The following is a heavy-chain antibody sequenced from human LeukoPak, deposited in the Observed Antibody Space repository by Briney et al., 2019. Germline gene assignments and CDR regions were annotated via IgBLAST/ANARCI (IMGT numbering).Heavy chain of an antibody. CDR2: INPNSGGT. CDR3: ASNIAVADSAEYFQH. V-gene: IGHV1-2*02. Sequence: ASVKVSCKASGYTFTGYYMHWVRQAPGQGLEWMGWINPNSGGTNYAQKFQGRVTMTRDTSISTAYMELSRLRSDDMAVYYCASNIAVADSAEYFQHWGQGTLVTVSS. D-gene: IGHD6-19*01. J-gene: IGHJ1*01. CDR1: GYTFTGYY.